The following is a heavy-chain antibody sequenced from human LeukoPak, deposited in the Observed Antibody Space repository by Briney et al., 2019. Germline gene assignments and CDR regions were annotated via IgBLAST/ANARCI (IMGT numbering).Heavy chain of an antibody. J-gene: IGHJ4*02. D-gene: IGHD2-21*02. CDR2: ISTSSSTK. CDR1: GFTFSSYN. CDR3: ARDRGGDTRHYLDY. Sequence: GGSLRLSCAASGFTFSSYNMNWVRQAPGKGLEWVSYISTSSSTKYYADSVRGRFTISRDNAKNSLYLQMNSLRDEDTAVYYCARDRGGDTRHYLDYWGQGTLVTVSS. V-gene: IGHV3-48*02.